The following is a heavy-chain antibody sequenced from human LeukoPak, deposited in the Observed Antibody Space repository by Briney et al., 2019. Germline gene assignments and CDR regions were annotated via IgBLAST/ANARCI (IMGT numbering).Heavy chain of an antibody. CDR2: ISPSGGST. Sequence: ASVKVSCKAFGYTFTSNYIHWVRQAPGQGPEWMGVISPSGGSTTYAQKFQGRVTLTRDMSTSTDYLELSSLRSEDTAVYYCARGSSSFNWFDPWGQGTLVTVSS. J-gene: IGHJ5*02. CDR3: ARGSSSFNWFDP. CDR1: GYTFTSNY. V-gene: IGHV1-46*01. D-gene: IGHD6-13*01.